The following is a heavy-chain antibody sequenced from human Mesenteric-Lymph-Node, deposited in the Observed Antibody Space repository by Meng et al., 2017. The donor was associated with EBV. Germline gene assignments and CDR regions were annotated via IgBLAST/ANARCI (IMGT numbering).Heavy chain of an antibody. CDR2: ISGSGGST. CDR3: AALVGASGAFDY. J-gene: IGHJ4*02. CDR1: GFDFSSSA. Sequence: EGELVESGGGRVQPGGSLRLSCEVSGFDFSSSAMSWVRQAPGKGLEWVSAISGSGGSTYYTDSVKGRFTISRDNSKNTLYLQMKGLRGEDTAIYYCAALVGASGAFDYWGQGTLVTVSS. V-gene: IGHV3-23*04. D-gene: IGHD1-26*01.